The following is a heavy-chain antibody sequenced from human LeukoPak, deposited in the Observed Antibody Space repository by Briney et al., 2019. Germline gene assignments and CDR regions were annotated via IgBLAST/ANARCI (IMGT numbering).Heavy chain of an antibody. CDR1: GGSISSSSYY. V-gene: IGHV4-39*07. Sequence: SETLSLTCTVSGGSISSSSYYWGWIRQPPGKGLEWIGSIYYSGSTYYNPSLKSRVTISVDTSKNQFSLKLSSVTAADTAVYYCAREAPYSSGEGFDPWGQGTLVTVSS. D-gene: IGHD6-19*01. CDR2: IYYSGST. CDR3: AREAPYSSGEGFDP. J-gene: IGHJ5*02.